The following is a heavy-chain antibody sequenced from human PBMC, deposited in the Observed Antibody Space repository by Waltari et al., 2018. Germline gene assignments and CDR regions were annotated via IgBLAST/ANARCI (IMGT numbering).Heavy chain of an antibody. CDR1: GGTFSSYA. CDR2: IIPIFGTA. J-gene: IGHJ5*02. V-gene: IGHV1-69*01. Sequence: QVQLVQSGAEVKKPGSSVKVSCKASGGTFSSYAISWVRQAPGQGLEWMGGIIPIFGTANYAQKFQGRVTITADESTSTAYMELSSLRSEDTAVYYCARDLYYYDSSGYYHLNWFDPWGQGTLVTVSS. CDR3: ARDLYYYDSSGYYHLNWFDP. D-gene: IGHD3-22*01.